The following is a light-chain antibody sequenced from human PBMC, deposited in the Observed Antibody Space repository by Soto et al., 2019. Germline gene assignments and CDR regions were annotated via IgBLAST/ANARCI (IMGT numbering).Light chain of an antibody. V-gene: IGLV2-14*01. CDR3: TSYASGSSHVV. J-gene: IGLJ2*01. CDR2: DVN. Sequence: QSALTQPASVSGSPGQSITLSCTGTSSDIGGYDYVSWYQRHPGKAPKLIIYDVNNRPSGVSNRFSGSKSGNTASLTISGLQAEDEAGYYCTSYASGSSHVVFGGGTKVTFL. CDR1: SSDIGGYDY.